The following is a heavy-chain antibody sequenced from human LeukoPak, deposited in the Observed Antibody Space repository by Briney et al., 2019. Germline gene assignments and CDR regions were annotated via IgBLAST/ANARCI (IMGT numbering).Heavy chain of an antibody. CDR1: GGSISSSSYY. CDR2: IYYSGST. CDR3: ARDGSGPLGY. D-gene: IGHD1-14*01. Sequence: PSETLSLTCTVSGGSISSSSYYWGWIRQPPGKGLEWIGSIYYSGSTNYNPSLKSRVTISVDTSKNQFSLKLSSVTAADTAVYYCARDGSGPLGYWGQGTLVTVSS. V-gene: IGHV4-39*07. J-gene: IGHJ4*02.